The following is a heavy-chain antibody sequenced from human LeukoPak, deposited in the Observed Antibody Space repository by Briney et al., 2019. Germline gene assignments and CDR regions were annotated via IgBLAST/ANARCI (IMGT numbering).Heavy chain of an antibody. CDR1: GGSISTYY. Sequence: SETLSLTCTVSGGSISTYYWGWIRQPPGKGLEWIGSIYYSGSTYYNPSLKSRVTISVDTSKNQFSLKLSSVTAADTAVYYCARHEGYYDYVWGSYRHEYYFDYWGQGTLVTVSS. J-gene: IGHJ4*02. D-gene: IGHD3-16*02. CDR3: ARHEGYYDYVWGSYRHEYYFDY. CDR2: IYYSGST. V-gene: IGHV4-39*01.